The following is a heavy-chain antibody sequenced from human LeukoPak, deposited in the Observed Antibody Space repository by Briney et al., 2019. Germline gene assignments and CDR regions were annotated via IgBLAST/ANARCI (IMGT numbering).Heavy chain of an antibody. D-gene: IGHD1-26*01. V-gene: IGHV3-30*03. CDR3: ARLSGSYYYYYYMDV. CDR1: GFTFSNYG. J-gene: IGHJ6*03. Sequence: GASLRLSCAASGFTFSNYGLHWVRQAPGKGLEWVALISTDGSGKNYADSVKGRFTISRDNSKNTLYLQMNSLRAEDTAVYYCARLSGSYYYYYYMDVWGKGTTVTVSS. CDR2: ISTDGSGK.